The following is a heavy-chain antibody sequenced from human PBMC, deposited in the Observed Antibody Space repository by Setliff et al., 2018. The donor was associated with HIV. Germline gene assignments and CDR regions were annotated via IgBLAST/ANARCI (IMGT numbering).Heavy chain of an antibody. J-gene: IGHJ4*02. CDR3: ARLRSSNGLFCLLDS. V-gene: IGHV4-4*07. D-gene: IGHD2-8*01. Sequence: ASETLSLTCSVSGASVSDHHWTWIRQTAEKRLEYIGRLRFSGGSNYNPSLSSRVTMSVDTSNNQFSLRLKSVTSADTAVYYCARLRSSNGLFCLLDSWGQGTRVTVSS. CDR2: LRFSGGS. CDR1: GASVSDHH.